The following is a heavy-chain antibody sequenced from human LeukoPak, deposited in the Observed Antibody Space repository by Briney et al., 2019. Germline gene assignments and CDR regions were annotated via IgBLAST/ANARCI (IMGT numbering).Heavy chain of an antibody. CDR2: IYHSGST. Sequence: SETLSLTCTVSGGSISGYYWSWIRQPPGKGLEWIGYIYHSGSTYYNPSLKSRVTISVDRSKNQFSLKLSSVTAADTAVYYCASAPSSGYLGFDYWGQGTLVTVSS. J-gene: IGHJ4*02. V-gene: IGHV4-30-2*01. CDR1: GGSISGYY. D-gene: IGHD3-22*01. CDR3: ASAPSSGYLGFDY.